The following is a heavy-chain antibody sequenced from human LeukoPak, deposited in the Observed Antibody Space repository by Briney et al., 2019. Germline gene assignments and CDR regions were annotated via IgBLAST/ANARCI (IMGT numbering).Heavy chain of an antibody. CDR1: GYTFAGYY. Sequence: EASVKVSCKASGYTFAGYYMHWVRQAPGQGLEWMGWINPNSGGTNYAQKFQGRVTMTRDTSISTAYMELSRLRSDDTAVYYCARVGPWYYDILTGYYGETYFDYWGQGTLVTVSS. V-gene: IGHV1-2*02. CDR2: INPNSGGT. D-gene: IGHD3-9*01. CDR3: ARVGPWYYDILTGYYGETYFDY. J-gene: IGHJ4*02.